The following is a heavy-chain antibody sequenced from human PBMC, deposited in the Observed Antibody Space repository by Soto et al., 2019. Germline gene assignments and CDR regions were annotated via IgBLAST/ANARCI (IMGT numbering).Heavy chain of an antibody. J-gene: IGHJ6*02. D-gene: IGHD3-10*01. V-gene: IGHV4-34*01. CDR3: ARAPLYGSGSYIVSYYYGMDV. CDR1: GGSFSGYY. CDR2: INHSGST. Sequence: SETLSLTCAVYGGSFSGYYWSWIRQPPGKGLEWIGEINHSGSTNYNPSLKSRVTISVDTSKNQFSLKLSSVTAADTAVYYCARAPLYGSGSYIVSYYYGMDVWGQGTTVTV.